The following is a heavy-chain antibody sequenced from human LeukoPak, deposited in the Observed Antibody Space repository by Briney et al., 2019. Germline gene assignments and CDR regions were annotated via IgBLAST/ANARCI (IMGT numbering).Heavy chain of an antibody. J-gene: IGHJ6*02. CDR1: TFTISGYW. CDR2: ITGSGGNT. V-gene: IGHV3-23*01. CDR3: AKAASSSWPSYYYGMDV. D-gene: IGHD6-13*01. Sequence: PGGSLRLSCAASTFTISGYWMSWVRQAPGKGLEWVSVITGSGGNTYYADSVKGRFTISKDNSKNTVYLQMSSLRVDDTAVYYCAKAASSSWPSYYYGMDVWGQGTTVTVSS.